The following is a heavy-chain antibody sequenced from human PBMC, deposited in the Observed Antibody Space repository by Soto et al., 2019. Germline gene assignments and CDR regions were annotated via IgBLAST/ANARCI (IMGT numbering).Heavy chain of an antibody. CDR2: INHSGST. Sequence: QVQLQQWGAGLLKPSETLSLTCAVYGGSFSGYYWSWIRQPPGKGLEWIGEINHSGSTNYNPSLKSRVTISVDTSKNQFSRKLSSVTAADTAVYYCARGSPNIAARPGWFDPWGQGTLVTVSS. CDR3: ARGSPNIAARPGWFDP. CDR1: GGSFSGYY. V-gene: IGHV4-34*01. J-gene: IGHJ5*02. D-gene: IGHD6-6*01.